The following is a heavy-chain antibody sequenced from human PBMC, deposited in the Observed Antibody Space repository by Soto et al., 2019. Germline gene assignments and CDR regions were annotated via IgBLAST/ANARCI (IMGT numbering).Heavy chain of an antibody. CDR2: LYYSGST. CDR3: ARESRGFSSSGGLDV. J-gene: IGHJ6*02. V-gene: IGHV4-61*01. CDR1: GGSVNSDSYY. D-gene: IGHD3-10*01. Sequence: QVQLQESGPGLVKPSEALSLTCTVSGGSVNSDSYYWTWIRQPPGKRLEWIGSLYYSGSTNYNPSLKSLVTISVDTSKNQFSLKLSSVTAADTAVYFCARESRGFSSSGGLDVWGQGTTVTVSS.